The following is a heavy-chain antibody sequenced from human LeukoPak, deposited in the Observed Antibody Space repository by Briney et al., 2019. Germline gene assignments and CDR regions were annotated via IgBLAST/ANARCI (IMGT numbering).Heavy chain of an antibody. V-gene: IGHV3-48*01. D-gene: IGHD5-12*01. Sequence: PGGSLRLSCAASGFTFDTFSMNWVRQAPGKGLEWLSYIASSGNTVYYADSVKGRFTISRDNGKGSLYLQMNSLRAEDTAVYYCAVVATRGPFDCWGQGTLVTVSS. CDR1: GFTFDTFS. J-gene: IGHJ4*02. CDR2: IASSGNTV. CDR3: AVVATRGPFDC.